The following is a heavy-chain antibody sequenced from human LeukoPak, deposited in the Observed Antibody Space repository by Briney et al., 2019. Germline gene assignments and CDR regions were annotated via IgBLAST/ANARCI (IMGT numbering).Heavy chain of an antibody. Sequence: SETLSLTCTVSGGSISSYYWSWIRQPPGRGLEWIGYIYYSGSTNYNPSLKSRVTISVDTSKNQFSLKLSSVTAADTAVYYCASIGTTVTTFDYWGQGTLVTVSS. V-gene: IGHV4-59*01. J-gene: IGHJ4*02. CDR2: IYYSGST. CDR3: ASIGTTVTTFDY. CDR1: GGSISSYY. D-gene: IGHD4-17*01.